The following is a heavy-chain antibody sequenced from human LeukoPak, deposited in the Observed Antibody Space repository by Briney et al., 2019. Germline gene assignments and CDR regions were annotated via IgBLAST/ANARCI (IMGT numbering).Heavy chain of an antibody. Sequence: SETLSLTCTVSGGSISNYYWSWIRQPAGKGLEWIGHIYTSGSTNYNPPLKSRVTISVDKSTHQFSLMLSSVTAADTAVYYCARAGYSGSYSYFDYWGQGTLVTVSS. CDR3: ARAGYSGSYSYFDY. J-gene: IGHJ4*02. D-gene: IGHD1-26*01. CDR2: IYTSGST. V-gene: IGHV4-4*07. CDR1: GGSISNYY.